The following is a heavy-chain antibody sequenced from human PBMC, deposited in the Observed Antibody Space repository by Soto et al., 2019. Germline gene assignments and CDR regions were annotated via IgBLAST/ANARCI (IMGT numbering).Heavy chain of an antibody. V-gene: IGHV3-74*01. CDR1: GFTFSSYW. J-gene: IGHJ4*02. D-gene: IGHD3-22*01. CDR2: INSDGSST. CDR3: ARELYYYDSSGPRPFDY. Sequence: GGSLRLSCAASGFTFSSYWMHWVRQAPGKGLVWVSRINSDGSSTSYADSVRGRFTISRDNAKNTLYLQMNSLRAEDTAVYYCARELYYYDSSGPRPFDYWGQGTLVTVSS.